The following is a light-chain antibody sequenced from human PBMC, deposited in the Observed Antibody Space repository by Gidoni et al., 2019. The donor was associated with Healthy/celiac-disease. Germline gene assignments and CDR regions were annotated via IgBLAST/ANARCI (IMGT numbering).Light chain of an antibody. Sequence: SYLLSKPPSLPVAPGKTARITCGGNNIGSKSVHWYQQKPGQAPVLVIYYDSDRPSGIPERFSGSNSGNTATLTISRVEAGDEADYYCQVWDSSSDHVVFGGGTKLTVL. CDR1: NIGSKS. CDR3: QVWDSSSDHVV. CDR2: YDS. V-gene: IGLV3-21*04. J-gene: IGLJ2*01.